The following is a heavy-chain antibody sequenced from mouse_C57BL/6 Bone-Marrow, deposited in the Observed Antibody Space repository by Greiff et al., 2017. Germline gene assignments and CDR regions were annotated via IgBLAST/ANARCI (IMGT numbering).Heavy chain of an antibody. CDR1: GYTFTDYY. CDR2: IYPGSGNT. CDR3: ARYGDPNWYFDV. Sequence: VQLQQSGAELVRPGASVKLSCKASGYTFTDYYINWVKQRPGQGLEWIARIYPGSGNTYYNEKFKGKATLTAEKSSSTAYMQLSSLTSEDSAVYFCARYGDPNWYFDVWGTGTTVTVSS. V-gene: IGHV1-76*01. J-gene: IGHJ1*03. D-gene: IGHD1-1*02.